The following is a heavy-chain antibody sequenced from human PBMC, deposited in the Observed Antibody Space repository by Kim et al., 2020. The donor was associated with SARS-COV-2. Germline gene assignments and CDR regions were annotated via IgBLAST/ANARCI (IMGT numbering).Heavy chain of an antibody. CDR2: IYYSGST. CDR3: ATTVTTAEDFQH. J-gene: IGHJ1*01. V-gene: IGHV4-59*01. Sequence: SETLSLTCTVSGGSISSYYWSWIRQPPGKGLEWIGYIYYSGSTNYNPSLKGRVTISVDTSKNQFSLTLSPVTAADTAVYYCATTVTTAEDFQHWGQGTLVTVSS. D-gene: IGHD4-17*01. CDR1: GGSISSYY.